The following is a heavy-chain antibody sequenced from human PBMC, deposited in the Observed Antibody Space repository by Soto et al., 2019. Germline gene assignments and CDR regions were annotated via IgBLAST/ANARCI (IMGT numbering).Heavy chain of an antibody. CDR1: GFTFRSYR. V-gene: IGHV3-7*01. Sequence: EVQLMESGGGLVQPGGSLRLSCAASGFTFRSYRMSWVRQAPGKGLEWGANIKEDGSEKNYGGSVKGRFTISRDNAQKALYLQMNRLRVEDSAVYYCVRVRDWWSGSHSYSYDMDVWGKGTAVSVSS. CDR2: IKEDGSEK. D-gene: IGHD3-3*01. CDR3: VRVRDWWSGSHSYSYDMDV. J-gene: IGHJ6*03.